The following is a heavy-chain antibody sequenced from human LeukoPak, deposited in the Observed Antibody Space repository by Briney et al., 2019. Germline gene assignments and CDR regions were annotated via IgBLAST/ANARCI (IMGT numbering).Heavy chain of an antibody. CDR2: IKEDGSEA. CDR3: ARDDSSGRSWDY. Sequence: PGGSLRLSCVVSGYSFSTNMMTWVRQAPGKGLEWVANIKEDGSEAYYVDSMKGRLTMSRDNAKNSLSLQMDSLRAEDTAVYYCARDDSSGRSWDYWGQGTLVTVSS. D-gene: IGHD6-19*01. CDR1: GYSFSTNM. J-gene: IGHJ4*02. V-gene: IGHV3-7*01.